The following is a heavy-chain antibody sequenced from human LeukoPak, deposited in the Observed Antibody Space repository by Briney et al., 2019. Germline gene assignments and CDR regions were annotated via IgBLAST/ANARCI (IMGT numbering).Heavy chain of an antibody. CDR1: GYTFTSYY. CDR2: INPSGGST. CDR3: ARGRDMVRGVKRQNHDAFDI. Sequence: GASVTVSCKASGYTFTSYYMHWVRQAPGQGLEWMGVINPSGGSTSYAQKFQGRVTMTTDTSTSTVYMELSSLRSEDTAVYYCARGRDMVRGVKRQNHDAFDIWGQGTMVTVSS. V-gene: IGHV1-46*01. D-gene: IGHD3-10*01. J-gene: IGHJ3*02.